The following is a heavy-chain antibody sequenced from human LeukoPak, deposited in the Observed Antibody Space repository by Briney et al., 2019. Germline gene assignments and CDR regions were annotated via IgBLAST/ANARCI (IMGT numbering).Heavy chain of an antibody. J-gene: IGHJ4*02. CDR3: ARAPEFSSGWLLDY. D-gene: IGHD6-19*01. CDR2: IHTSGST. Sequence: SETLSLTCSVSGDSISTYCWSWIRQSAGKGLEWIGRIHTSGSTNYNPSLKSRVTMSVDTSKTQFSLKVSSVTAADTGVYYCARAPEFSSGWLLDYWGQGSLVTVSS. CDR1: GDSISTYC. V-gene: IGHV4-4*07.